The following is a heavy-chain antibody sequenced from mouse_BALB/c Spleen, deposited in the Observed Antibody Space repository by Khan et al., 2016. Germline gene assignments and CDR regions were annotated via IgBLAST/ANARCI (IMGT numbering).Heavy chain of an antibody. CDR2: IYPYNGGT. V-gene: IGHV1S29*02. CDR1: GYTFTDYN. D-gene: IGHD1-1*01. CDR3: ARITRLGSSYAMDY. J-gene: IGHJ4*01. Sequence: EVQLQQSGPELVKPGASVKISCKASGYTFTDYNMHWVKQSHGKSLEWIGYIYPYNGGTGYNQKFKSKATLTVDNSSSTAYMELRSLTSEDSAVYYCARITRLGSSYAMDYWGQGTSVTVSS.